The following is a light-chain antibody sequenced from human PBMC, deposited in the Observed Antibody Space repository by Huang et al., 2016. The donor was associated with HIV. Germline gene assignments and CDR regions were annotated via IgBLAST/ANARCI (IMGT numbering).Light chain of an antibody. Sequence: DIQMTQSPSTLSASVGDRVTITCRASQRISRWLACYQQKPGKAPKLLIYKASSLQSGVPSRFSGSGSGTEFTLTISSLQPDDFATYYCQQYNSYSYTFGQGTQLEIK. J-gene: IGKJ2*01. V-gene: IGKV1-5*03. CDR2: KAS. CDR3: QQYNSYSYT. CDR1: QRISRW.